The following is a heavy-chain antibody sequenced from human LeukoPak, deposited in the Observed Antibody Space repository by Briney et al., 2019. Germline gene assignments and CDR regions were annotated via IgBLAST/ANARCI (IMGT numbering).Heavy chain of an antibody. CDR3: AKDRQRWLQFVSAFDY. CDR2: IYNDGTT. CDR1: GFTVITSF. J-gene: IGHJ4*02. V-gene: IGHV3-53*01. Sequence: GGSLRLSCAASGFTVITSFMSWVRQAPGKGLEWISVIYNDGTTYYADSVKGRFTTSRDNPKNTLYLQMNSLRAEDTAVYYCAKDRQRWLQFVSAFDYWGQGTLVTVSS. D-gene: IGHD5-24*01.